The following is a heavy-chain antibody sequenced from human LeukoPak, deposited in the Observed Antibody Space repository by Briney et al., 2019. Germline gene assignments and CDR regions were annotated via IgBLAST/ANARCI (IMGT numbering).Heavy chain of an antibody. V-gene: IGHV3-53*01. CDR2: IYSGGST. CDR3: ARGDNWNYRGYYYYMDV. CDR1: GFTVSSNY. J-gene: IGHJ6*03. Sequence: GGSLRLSCAASGFTVSSNYMSWARQAPGKGLEWVSVIYSGGSTYYADSVKGRFTISRDNSKNTLYLQMNSLRAEDTAVYYCARGDNWNYRGYYYYMDVWGKGTTVTVSS. D-gene: IGHD1-7*01.